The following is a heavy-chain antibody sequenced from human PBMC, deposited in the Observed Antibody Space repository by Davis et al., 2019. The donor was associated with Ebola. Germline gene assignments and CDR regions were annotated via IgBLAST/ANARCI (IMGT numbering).Heavy chain of an antibody. CDR1: GYTFTSYG. Sequence: ASAQVSCKASGYTFTSYGISWVRQAPGQGLEWLGWISDYNGNTNYAQKLQGRVTMTTDTSTSTAYMELRSLRSDDTAVYYCARAAPSYCTNGVCYWDLDIWGQGTMVTVSS. J-gene: IGHJ3*02. D-gene: IGHD2-8*01. CDR3: ARAAPSYCTNGVCYWDLDI. CDR2: ISDYNGNT. V-gene: IGHV1-18*01.